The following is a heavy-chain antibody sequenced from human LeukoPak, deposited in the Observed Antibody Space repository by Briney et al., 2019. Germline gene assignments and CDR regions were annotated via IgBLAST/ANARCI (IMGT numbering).Heavy chain of an antibody. V-gene: IGHV3-73*01. J-gene: IGHJ3*02. CDR1: GFTFSGAA. Sequence: GGSLRLSCAASGFTFSGAAMHWVRQASGKGLEWVGRIRSKANNHATAYGASVKGRFTISRDNSKNMAYLQMNSLKTEDTAVYYCARNNRYNSGPLGAFDIWGQGTMVTVSS. CDR3: ARNNRYNSGPLGAFDI. CDR2: IRSKANNHAT. D-gene: IGHD1/OR15-1a*01.